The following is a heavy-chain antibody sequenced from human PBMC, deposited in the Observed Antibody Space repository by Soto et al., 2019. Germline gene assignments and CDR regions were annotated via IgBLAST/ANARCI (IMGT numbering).Heavy chain of an antibody. CDR1: GGSISSGDYY. Sequence: QVQLQESGPGLVKPSQTLSLTCIVSGGSISSGDYYWSWVRQPPGKGLEWIGYIYYSGRTYYNPSLKSRVTISADTSKNQFSLKLSSVTAADTAVYYCARAKGLLTVTTSWFAPWGQGTLVTVSS. D-gene: IGHD4-17*01. J-gene: IGHJ5*02. CDR3: ARAKGLLTVTTSWFAP. CDR2: IYYSGRT. V-gene: IGHV4-30-4*01.